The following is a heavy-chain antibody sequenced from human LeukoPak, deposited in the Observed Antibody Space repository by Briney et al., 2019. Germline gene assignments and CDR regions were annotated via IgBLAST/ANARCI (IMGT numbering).Heavy chain of an antibody. D-gene: IGHD2-2*01. J-gene: IGHJ4*02. V-gene: IGHV1-69*04. CDR2: IIPILGIA. Sequence: SVKVSCKASGGTFSSYAISWVRQAPGQGLEWMGRIIPILGIANYAQKFQGRVTITADKSTSTAYMELSSLRSEDTAVYYCAREFRILGYCSSTSCSFGYWGQGTLVTVSS. CDR3: AREFRILGYCSSTSCSFGY. CDR1: GGTFSSYA.